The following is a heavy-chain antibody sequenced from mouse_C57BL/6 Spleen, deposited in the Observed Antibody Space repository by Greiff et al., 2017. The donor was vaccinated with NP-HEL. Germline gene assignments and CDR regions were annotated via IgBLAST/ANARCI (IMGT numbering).Heavy chain of an antibody. V-gene: IGHV1-64*01. Sequence: VQLQQPGAELVKPGASVKLSCKASGYTFTSYWMHWVKQRPGQGLEWIGMIHPNSGSTNYNEKFKSKATLTVDKSSSTAYMQLSSLTSEDSAVYYCASFAYYGSSYYAMDYWGQGTSVTVSS. CDR3: ASFAYYGSSYYAMDY. CDR2: IHPNSGST. CDR1: GYTFTSYW. D-gene: IGHD1-1*01. J-gene: IGHJ4*01.